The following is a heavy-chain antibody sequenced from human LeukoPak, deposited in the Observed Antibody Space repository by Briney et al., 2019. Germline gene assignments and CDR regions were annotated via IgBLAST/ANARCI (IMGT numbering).Heavy chain of an antibody. CDR2: IIPIFGTA. V-gene: IGHV1-69*13. CDR3: ARARYYYDSSGYSHFDY. Sequence: ASVKVSCKASGGTFSSYAISWVRQAPGQGLEWMGGIIPIFGTANYAQKFQGRVTITADESTSTAYMELSSLRSEDTAMYYCARARYYYDSSGYSHFDYWGQGTLVTVSS. CDR1: GGTFSSYA. J-gene: IGHJ4*02. D-gene: IGHD3-22*01.